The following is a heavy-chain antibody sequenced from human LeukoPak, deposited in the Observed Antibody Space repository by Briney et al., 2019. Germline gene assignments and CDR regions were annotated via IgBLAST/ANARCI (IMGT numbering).Heavy chain of an antibody. CDR3: ARAGYCSGGSCYHYYYYYMDV. CDR2: ISAYNGNT. V-gene: IGHV1-18*01. CDR1: GYTFTSYG. Sequence: GASVKVSCKASGYTFTSYGISWVRQAPGQGLEWMGWISAYNGNTNYAQKLQGRVTMTTDTSTSTAYMEPRSLRSDDTAVYYCARAGYCSGGSCYHYYYYYMDVWGKGTTVTVSS. J-gene: IGHJ6*03. D-gene: IGHD2-15*01.